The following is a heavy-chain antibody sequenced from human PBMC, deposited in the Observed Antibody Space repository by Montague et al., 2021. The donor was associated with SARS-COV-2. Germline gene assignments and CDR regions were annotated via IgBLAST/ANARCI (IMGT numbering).Heavy chain of an antibody. CDR2: IHYTGST. CDR3: AKYVYGHKSLDY. CDR1: GDSISGYY. D-gene: IGHD3-16*02. V-gene: IGHV4-59*13. Sequence: SETLSLTCTVSGDSISGYYWSWIRQSPGKGLDWIGWIHYTGSTAYNPSLRSRVTISVDTSRNQFSLSLNSVTAADTAVYYCAKYVYGHKSLDYWGQGTLVTVSS. J-gene: IGHJ4*02.